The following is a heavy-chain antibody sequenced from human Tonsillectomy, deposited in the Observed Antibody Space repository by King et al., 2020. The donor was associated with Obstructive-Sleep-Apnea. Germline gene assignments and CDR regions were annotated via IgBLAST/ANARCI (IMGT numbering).Heavy chain of an antibody. CDR3: ARETTPMVY. Sequence: VQLVESGGGLVQSGGSLRLSCAASGFTFNTYSMNWVRQAPGKGLEWVSYISSSVRRIYYADSGEGRFSVSRDNAKNSLHLQMNSLRAEDTAVYYCARETTPMVYWGQGTLVTVSS. J-gene: IGHJ4*02. CDR2: ISSSVRRI. D-gene: IGHD3-10*01. CDR1: GFTFNTYS. V-gene: IGHV3-48*04.